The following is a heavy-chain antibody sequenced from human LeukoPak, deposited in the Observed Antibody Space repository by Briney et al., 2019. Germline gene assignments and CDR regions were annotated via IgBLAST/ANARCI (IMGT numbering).Heavy chain of an antibody. CDR1: GGSFSGYY. CDR3: ARTGSITILRVYFDY. D-gene: IGHD3-3*01. J-gene: IGHJ4*02. Sequence: SETLSLTCAVYGGSFSGYYWSWIRQPPGKGLEWIGEINHSGSTNYNPSLKSRVTISVDTSKNPFSLKLSSVTAADTAVYYCARTGSITILRVYFDYWGQGTLVTVSS. CDR2: INHSGST. V-gene: IGHV4-34*01.